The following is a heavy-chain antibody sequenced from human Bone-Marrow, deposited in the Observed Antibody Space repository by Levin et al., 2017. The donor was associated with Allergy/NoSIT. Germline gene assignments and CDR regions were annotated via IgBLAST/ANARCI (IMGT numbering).Heavy chain of an antibody. J-gene: IGHJ6*02. D-gene: IGHD6-13*01. CDR2: ISDSSSSI. Sequence: PRLSCAASGFTFSNSSMNWVRQAPPKGLEWVSYISDSSSSIFYADSVKGRFTISRDNAKHSLFLQMNSLRDEDTAVYYCARDCPHLSYSSTWYYYYGMDVWGQGTTVTVSS. V-gene: IGHV3-48*02. CDR3: ARDCPHLSYSSTWYYYYGMDV. CDR1: GFTFSNSS.